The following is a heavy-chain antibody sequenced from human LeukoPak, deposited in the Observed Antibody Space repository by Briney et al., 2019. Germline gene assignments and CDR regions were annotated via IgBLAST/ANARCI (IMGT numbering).Heavy chain of an antibody. J-gene: IGHJ5*02. D-gene: IGHD3/OR15-3a*01. Sequence: RGSLRLSCAVSGFRVRDYYMSWVRQAPGKGLEWVGLIRDSGEAFYADFARGRFAISRDESENTLYLQMNSLRVEDTAVYFCARDRAANQDWVEFDPWGQGTPVIVSS. CDR2: IRDSGEA. CDR3: ARDRAANQDWVEFDP. CDR1: GFRVRDYY. V-gene: IGHV3-66*03.